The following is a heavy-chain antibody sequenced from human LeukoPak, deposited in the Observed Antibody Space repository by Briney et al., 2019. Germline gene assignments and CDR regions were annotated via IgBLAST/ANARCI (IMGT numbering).Heavy chain of an antibody. J-gene: IGHJ4*02. V-gene: IGHV3-30*04. Sequence: GGSLRLSCAASGFNFVNYAMHWVRQAPGKGLDWVALISYDGSFQSYADSVKGRSTISRDSSTNTVSLQMNSLRDEDTAMYYCAREIRGYYAAYWDQGILVTVSS. CDR1: GFNFVNYA. CDR2: ISYDGSFQ. D-gene: IGHD3-3*01. CDR3: AREIRGYYAAY.